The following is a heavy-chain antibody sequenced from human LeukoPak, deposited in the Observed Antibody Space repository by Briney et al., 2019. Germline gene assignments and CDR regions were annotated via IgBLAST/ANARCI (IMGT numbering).Heavy chain of an antibody. CDR3: ARDFPPGSGRYFCEGMDV. CDR1: GGSISDYY. Sequence: SETLSLTCTVSGGSISDYYWSWIRQPAGKGLEWIGHIYSSGSTYYNPSLKSRVTMSVDMSKNQFSPKLSSVTAADTAVYYCARDFPPGSGRYFCEGMDVWGQGTTVTVSS. CDR2: IYSSGST. V-gene: IGHV4-4*07. D-gene: IGHD2-15*01. J-gene: IGHJ6*02.